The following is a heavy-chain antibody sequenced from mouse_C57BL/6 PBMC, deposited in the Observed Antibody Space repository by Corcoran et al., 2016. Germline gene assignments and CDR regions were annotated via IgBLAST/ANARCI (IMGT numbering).Heavy chain of an antibody. V-gene: IGHV9-3*01. CDR2: INTYSGVP. Sequence: QIQLVQSGPELKKPGETVKISCKASGYTFTTYGMSWVKQAPGKGLKWMGWINTYSGVPTYADDFKGRFAFSLETSASTAYLQINNLKNEDTATYCCARWGYYGNYGAMDYWGQGTSVTVSS. J-gene: IGHJ4*01. CDR1: GYTFTTYG. CDR3: ARWGYYGNYGAMDY. D-gene: IGHD2-1*01.